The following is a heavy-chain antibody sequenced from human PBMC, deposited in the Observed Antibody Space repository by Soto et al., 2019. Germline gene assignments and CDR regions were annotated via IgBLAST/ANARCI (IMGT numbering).Heavy chain of an antibody. Sequence: GGSLRLSCAASGFTFSSYAMSWVRQAPGKGLEWVSAISGSGGSTYYADSVKGRFTISRDNSKNTLYLQMNSLRAEDMAVYYCAKDYYYDSSGYYYFAFDIWGQGTMVTVSS. CDR3: AKDYYYDSSGYYYFAFDI. J-gene: IGHJ3*02. V-gene: IGHV3-23*01. CDR1: GFTFSSYA. D-gene: IGHD3-22*01. CDR2: ISGSGGST.